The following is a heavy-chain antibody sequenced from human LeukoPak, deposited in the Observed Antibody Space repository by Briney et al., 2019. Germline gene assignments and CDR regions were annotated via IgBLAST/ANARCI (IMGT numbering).Heavy chain of an antibody. CDR1: GGTFSSYA. V-gene: IGHV1-8*03. D-gene: IGHD3-3*01. J-gene: IGHJ6*03. CDR3: ARAGGSDYDFWSGLDYYYMDV. Sequence: GASVKVSCKASGGTFSSYAISWVRQATGQGLEWMGWMNPNSGNTGYAQKFQGRVTITRNTSISTAYMELSSLRSEDTAVYYCARAGGSDYDFWSGLDYYYMDVWGKGTTVTVSS. CDR2: MNPNSGNT.